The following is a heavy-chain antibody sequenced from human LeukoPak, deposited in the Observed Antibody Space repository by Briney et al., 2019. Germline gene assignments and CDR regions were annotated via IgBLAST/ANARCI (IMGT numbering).Heavy chain of an antibody. D-gene: IGHD4-11*01. V-gene: IGHV3-30*02. Sequence: GGSLRLSCAASGFTFSSYGMHWVRQAPGKGLEWVAFIRHDASNKYYADSVKGRFTISRDNSKNTLYLQMSSLRVEDTAVYYCASHYKTTGSNPQPDYWGQGTLVTVSS. CDR2: IRHDASNK. CDR1: GFTFSSYG. CDR3: ASHYKTTGSNPQPDY. J-gene: IGHJ4*02.